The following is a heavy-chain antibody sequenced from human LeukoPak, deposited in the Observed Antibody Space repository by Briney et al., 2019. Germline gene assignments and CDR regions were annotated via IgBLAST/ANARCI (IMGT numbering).Heavy chain of an antibody. D-gene: IGHD2-15*01. CDR2: INIDGSTT. V-gene: IGHV3-74*01. Sequence: GGSLRLSCAASGFSVSSYWMHWVRQAPGKGLVWVSRINIDGSTTSYADSVKGRFTISRDNAKNTLDLQMNSLRPEDTAVYYCARDFGGSQDYWGQGTLVTVSS. CDR1: GFSVSSYW. CDR3: ARDFGGSQDY. J-gene: IGHJ4*02.